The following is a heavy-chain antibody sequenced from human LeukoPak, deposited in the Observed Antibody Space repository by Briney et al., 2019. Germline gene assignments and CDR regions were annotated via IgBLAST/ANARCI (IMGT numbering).Heavy chain of an antibody. J-gene: IGHJ5*02. V-gene: IGHV1-69*05. Sequence: SVKVSCKASGGTFSSYAISWVRQAPGQGLEWMGGIIPTFGTANYAQKFQGRVTITTDESTSTAYMELSSLGSEDTAVYYCAREVVGATLNWFDPWGQGTLVTVSS. D-gene: IGHD1-26*01. CDR3: AREVVGATLNWFDP. CDR1: GGTFSSYA. CDR2: IIPTFGTA.